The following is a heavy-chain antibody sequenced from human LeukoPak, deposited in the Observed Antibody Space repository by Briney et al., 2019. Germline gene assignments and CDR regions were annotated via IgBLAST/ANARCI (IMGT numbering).Heavy chain of an antibody. V-gene: IGHV4-39*07. J-gene: IGHJ3*02. Sequence: RSFAMSWVRQAPGKGLEWIGSIYYSGSTYYNPSLKSRVTISVDTSKNQFSLKLSSVTAADTAVYYCARDPIRVWDDAFDIWGRGTMVTVSS. CDR2: IYYSGST. D-gene: IGHD3-16*01. CDR1: RSFAM. CDR3: ARDPIRVWDDAFDI.